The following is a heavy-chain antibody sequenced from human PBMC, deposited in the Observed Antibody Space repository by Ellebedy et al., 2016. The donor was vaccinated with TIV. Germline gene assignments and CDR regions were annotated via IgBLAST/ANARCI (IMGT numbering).Heavy chain of an antibody. CDR3: ARDQGWANPGSTRFDQ. Sequence: GESLKISCAASGFTFSNYWMSSVRQTPGKGLEWVANIKQDGSEKWYVEAVTGRFNISRDNAKNSLYLQMSSLRAEDTAVYYCARDQGWANPGSTRFDQWGQGTQVTVSS. D-gene: IGHD1-1*01. CDR2: IKQDGSEK. V-gene: IGHV3-7*01. J-gene: IGHJ4*02. CDR1: GFTFSNYW.